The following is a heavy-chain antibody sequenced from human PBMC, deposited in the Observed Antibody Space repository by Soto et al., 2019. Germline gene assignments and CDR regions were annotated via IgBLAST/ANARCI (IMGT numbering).Heavy chain of an antibody. J-gene: IGHJ4*02. V-gene: IGHV3-33*01. CDR2: IWYDGSNK. CDR1: GFTFSSYG. D-gene: IGHD1-26*01. Sequence: VGSLRLSCAASGFTFSSYGMHWVRQAPGKGLEWVAVIWYDGSNKYYADSVKGRFTISRDNSKNTLYLQMNSLRAEDTAVYYCARDHEGATDFDYWGQGTLVTVSS. CDR3: ARDHEGATDFDY.